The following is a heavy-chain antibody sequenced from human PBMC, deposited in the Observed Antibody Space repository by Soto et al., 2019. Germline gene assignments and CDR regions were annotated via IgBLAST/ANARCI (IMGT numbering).Heavy chain of an antibody. D-gene: IGHD3-3*01. CDR3: ARGYYDFWSGPLPYYYYYMDV. CDR2: ISAYNGNT. Sequence: ASVKVSCKASGYTFTSYGISWVRQAPGQWLEWMGWISAYNGNTNYAQKLQGRVTMTTDTSTSTAYMELRSLRSDDTAVYYCARGYYDFWSGPLPYYYYYMDVWGKGTTVTVSS. CDR1: GYTFTSYG. J-gene: IGHJ6*03. V-gene: IGHV1-18*01.